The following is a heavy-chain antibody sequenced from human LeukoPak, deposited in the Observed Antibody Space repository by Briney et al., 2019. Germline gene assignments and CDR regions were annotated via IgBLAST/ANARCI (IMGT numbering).Heavy chain of an antibody. CDR1: GGSISSYY. CDR3: ARSPRFYGSGSYYFDY. V-gene: IGHV4-4*07. Sequence: PSETLSLTCTVSGGSISSYYWSWIRQPAGKGLEWIGRIYTSGSTNYNPSLKSQVTMSVDTSKNQFSLKLSSVTAADTAVYYCARSPRFYGSGSYYFDYWGQGTLVTVSS. J-gene: IGHJ4*02. CDR2: IYTSGST. D-gene: IGHD3-10*01.